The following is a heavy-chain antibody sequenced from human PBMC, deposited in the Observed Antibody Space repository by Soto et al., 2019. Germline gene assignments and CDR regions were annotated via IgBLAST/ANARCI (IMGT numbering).Heavy chain of an antibody. J-gene: IGHJ3*02. CDR3: VRDFPGVTASWVAFDI. CDR2: IKNSAGT. V-gene: IGHV3-66*01. CDR1: GFTVSNNF. D-gene: IGHD2-21*02. Sequence: DVQLVESGGGLVQPGGSLRLSCAASGFTVSNNFMSWVRQAPGKGLEWVSVIKNSAGTDYADSVKGRFTISTDNSKNTLYLQMNSLRAEDTAVYYCVRDFPGVTASWVAFDIWGQGTKVTVSP.